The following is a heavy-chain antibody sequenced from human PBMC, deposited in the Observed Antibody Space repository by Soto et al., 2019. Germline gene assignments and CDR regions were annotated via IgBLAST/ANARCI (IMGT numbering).Heavy chain of an antibody. J-gene: IGHJ6*02. CDR2: IYDNGTT. CDR3: VRPLPSGRNYGLDV. Sequence: GGSLRLSCAASGLTVSNAYMAWVRQAPGMGLEWVSVIYDNGTTYYADSVKGRFTISRDTSTNTLSLQMDSLRAEDTAAYYCVRPLPSGRNYGLDVWGQGTTVTVSS. V-gene: IGHV3-53*01. CDR1: GLTVSNAY. D-gene: IGHD3-10*01.